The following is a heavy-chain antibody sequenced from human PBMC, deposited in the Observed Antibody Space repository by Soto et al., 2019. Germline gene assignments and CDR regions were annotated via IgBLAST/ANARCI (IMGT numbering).Heavy chain of an antibody. D-gene: IGHD5-12*01. CDR2: ISYDGSNK. J-gene: IGHJ4*02. CDR3: ARAAGGGSDCPYFDY. Sequence: QVQLVESGGGVVQPGRSLRLSCAASGFTFSSYAMHWVRQAPGKGLEWVAVISYDGSNKYYADSVKGRFTISRDNSKNTLYRQMNNLRAEDTAVYYCARAAGGGSDCPYFDYWGQGALVTVSS. V-gene: IGHV3-30-3*01. CDR1: GFTFSSYA.